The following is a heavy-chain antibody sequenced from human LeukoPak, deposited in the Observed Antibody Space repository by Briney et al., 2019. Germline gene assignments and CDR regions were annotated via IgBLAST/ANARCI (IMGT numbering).Heavy chain of an antibody. D-gene: IGHD3-3*01. CDR1: GFTFSSYG. Sequence: PGGSLRLSCAASGFTFSSYGMHWVRQAPGKGLEWVAVISYGGSNKYYADSVKGRFTISRDNSKNTLYLQMNSLRAEDTAVYYCATLPQANFWSGSLDYYYYGMGVWGQGTTVTVSS. J-gene: IGHJ6*02. CDR3: ATLPQANFWSGSLDYYYYGMGV. V-gene: IGHV3-30*03. CDR2: ISYGGSNK.